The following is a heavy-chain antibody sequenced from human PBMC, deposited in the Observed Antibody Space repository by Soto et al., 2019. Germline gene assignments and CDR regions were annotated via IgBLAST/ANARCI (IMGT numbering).Heavy chain of an antibody. J-gene: IGHJ6*02. D-gene: IGHD2-2*01. V-gene: IGHV3-53*01. Sequence: GGSLRLSCAASGFTVSSNYMSWVRQAPGKGLEWVSVIYSGGSTYYADSVKGRFTISRHNSKNTLYLQMNSLRVEDTAVYYCARDRLVPYGYGMDVWGQGTTVTVSS. CDR2: IYSGGST. CDR3: ARDRLVPYGYGMDV. CDR1: GFTVSSNY.